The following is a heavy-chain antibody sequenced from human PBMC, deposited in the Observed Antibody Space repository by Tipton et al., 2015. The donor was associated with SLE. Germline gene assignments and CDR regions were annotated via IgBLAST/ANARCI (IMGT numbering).Heavy chain of an antibody. V-gene: IGHV4-59*01. CDR2: IYYSGST. CDR1: GGSISSYY. Sequence: TLSLTCTVSGGSISSYYWSWIRQPPGKGLEWIGYIYYSGSTNYNPSLKSRVTISVDTSKNQFSLKLSSVTAADTAVYYCARDVGSYFDYWGQGTLVTVSS. J-gene: IGHJ4*02. D-gene: IGHD3-10*01. CDR3: ARDVGSYFDY.